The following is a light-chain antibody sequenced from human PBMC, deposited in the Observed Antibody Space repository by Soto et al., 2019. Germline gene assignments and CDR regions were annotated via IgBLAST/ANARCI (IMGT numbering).Light chain of an antibody. CDR1: QSLLHSNGYNY. V-gene: IGKV2-28*01. Sequence: DIVMTQSPLSLPVTPGEPASISCRSSQSLLHSNGYNYLDWYLQKPGQSPQLLISLGSNRASGVPDRISGRRSSTDFTLKISRVGAEDVGVYYCMQALQTPEITFGQGTRLEIK. J-gene: IGKJ5*01. CDR2: LGS. CDR3: MQALQTPEIT.